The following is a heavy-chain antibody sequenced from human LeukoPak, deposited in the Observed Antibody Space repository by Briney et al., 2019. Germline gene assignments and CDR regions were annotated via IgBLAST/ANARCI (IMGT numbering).Heavy chain of an antibody. D-gene: IGHD5-24*01. CDR1: GGSFSGYY. V-gene: IGHV4-34*01. Sequence: SETLSLTCAVYGGSFSGYYWSWIRQPPGKGLEWIGEINHSGSTNYNPSLKSRVTISVDTSKNQFSLKLSSVTAADTAVYYCARSERDGYNYWPDYWGQGTLVTVSS. CDR3: ARSERDGYNYWPDY. J-gene: IGHJ4*02. CDR2: INHSGST.